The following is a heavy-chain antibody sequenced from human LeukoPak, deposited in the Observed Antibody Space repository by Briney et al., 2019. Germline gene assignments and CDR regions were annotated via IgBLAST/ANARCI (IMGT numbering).Heavy chain of an antibody. CDR3: ARGGSYYDY. D-gene: IGHD1-26*01. Sequence: PSETLSLTCTVSSDSIFTSNWWSWIRQPPGKGLEWIGYIYYSGSTNYNPSLKSRVTISVDASKNQFSLKLSSVTAADTAVYYCARGGSYYDYWGQGTLVTVSS. CDR2: IYYSGST. V-gene: IGHV4-59*01. J-gene: IGHJ4*02. CDR1: SDSIFTSNW.